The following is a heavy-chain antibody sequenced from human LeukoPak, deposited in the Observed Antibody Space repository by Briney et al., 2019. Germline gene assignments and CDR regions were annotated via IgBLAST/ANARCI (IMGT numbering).Heavy chain of an antibody. J-gene: IGHJ3*02. CDR1: GGSISSGSYY. V-gene: IGHV4-61*02. D-gene: IGHD3/OR15-3a*01. CDR2: IYTSGST. Sequence: SQTLSLTCTVSGGSISSGSYYWSWIRQPAGKGLEWIGRIYTSGSTNYNPSLKSRVTISVDTSKNQFSLKLSSVTAADTAVYYCARGRTDDAFDIWGQGTMVTVSS. CDR3: ARGRTDDAFDI.